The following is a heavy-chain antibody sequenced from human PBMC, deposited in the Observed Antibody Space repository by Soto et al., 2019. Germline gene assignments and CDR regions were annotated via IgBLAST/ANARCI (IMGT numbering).Heavy chain of an antibody. Sequence: ASVKVSCKASGYIFIGYYMHWVRQAPGQGLEWMGWINPNSGGTNYAQKFQGWVTMTRDTSISTAYMELSRLRSDDTAVYYCARATKQQLFVGYALDIWGQGTMVTVSS. V-gene: IGHV1-2*04. CDR1: GYIFIGYY. J-gene: IGHJ3*02. CDR2: INPNSGGT. CDR3: ARATKQQLFVGYALDI. D-gene: IGHD6-13*01.